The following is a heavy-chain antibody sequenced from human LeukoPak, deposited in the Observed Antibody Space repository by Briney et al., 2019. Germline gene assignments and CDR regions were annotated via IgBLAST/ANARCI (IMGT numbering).Heavy chain of an antibody. D-gene: IGHD3-16*01. CDR3: AKSGGSSLYMDV. V-gene: IGHV3-53*01. Sequence: GGSLRLSCAASGFTFSSYWMHWVRQAPGKGLEWVSVIYSSGSTYYADSVKGRFTISRDNSKNTLYLQMNNLRAEDTAVYYCAKSGGSSLYMDVWGKGTTVTISS. CDR2: IYSSGST. CDR1: GFTFSSYW. J-gene: IGHJ6*03.